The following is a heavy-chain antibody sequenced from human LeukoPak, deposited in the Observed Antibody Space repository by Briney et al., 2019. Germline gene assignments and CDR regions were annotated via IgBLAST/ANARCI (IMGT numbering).Heavy chain of an antibody. Sequence: ASVKVFCKASGYTFTGYYMHWVRQAPGQGLEWMGWINPNSGGTNYAQKFQGGVTMTRDTSISTAYMELSRLRSDDTAVYYCARRYYDILTGYSTDAFDIWGQGTMVTVSS. CDR3: ARRYYDILTGYSTDAFDI. CDR1: GYTFTGYY. CDR2: INPNSGGT. D-gene: IGHD3-9*01. V-gene: IGHV1-2*02. J-gene: IGHJ3*02.